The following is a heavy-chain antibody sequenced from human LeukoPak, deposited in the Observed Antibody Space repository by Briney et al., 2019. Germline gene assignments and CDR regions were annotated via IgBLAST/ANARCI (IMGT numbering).Heavy chain of an antibody. Sequence: ASVKVSCKASGFTSTRSSMQWVRQARGQRLEWIGWIVVGSGNINYAQKFQERVTITRDMSTSTAYMELSSLRSEDTAVYYCVVSSYHVMDVWARGTMVTVSS. CDR1: GFTSTRSS. CDR2: IVVGSGNI. J-gene: IGHJ6*02. CDR3: VVSSYHVMDV. V-gene: IGHV1-58*02. D-gene: IGHD6-6*01.